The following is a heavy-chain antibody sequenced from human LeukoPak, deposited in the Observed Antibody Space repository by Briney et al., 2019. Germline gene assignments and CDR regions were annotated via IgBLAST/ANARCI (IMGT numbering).Heavy chain of an antibody. Sequence: PGGSLRLSCAASGFTFSSYWMSWVRQAPGKGLEWVSVIYNGGSTYYADSVKGRFTISRDNSKDTLYLQMNSLRAEDTAVYYCARDSSAVGPSGYWGQGTLVTVSS. D-gene: IGHD3-22*01. CDR3: ARDSSAVGPSGY. J-gene: IGHJ4*02. V-gene: IGHV3-66*02. CDR2: IYNGGST. CDR1: GFTFSSYW.